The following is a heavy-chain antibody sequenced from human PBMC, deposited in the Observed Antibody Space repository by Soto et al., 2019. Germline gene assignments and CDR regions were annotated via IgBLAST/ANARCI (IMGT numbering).Heavy chain of an antibody. CDR2: IYYSGST. V-gene: IGHV4-59*08. CDR1: GGSISSYY. Sequence: SETLSLTCTVSGGSISSYYWSWIRQPPGKGLEWIGYIYYSGSTNYNPSLKSRVTISVDTSKNQFSLKLSSVTAADTAVYYCARVSPYDSQSYMFRYDRFDPWGQGTQVTVSS. J-gene: IGHJ5*02. D-gene: IGHD3-10*01. CDR3: ARVSPYDSQSYMFRYDRFDP.